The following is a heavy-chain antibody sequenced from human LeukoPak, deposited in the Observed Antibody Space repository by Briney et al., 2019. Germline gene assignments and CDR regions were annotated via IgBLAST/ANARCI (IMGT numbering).Heavy chain of an antibody. J-gene: IGHJ3*02. D-gene: IGHD3-22*01. Sequence: GGSLRLSCAASGFTFRTYWMHWVRQVPGKGLMWVSRINDDGSAIIYADSVRGRFTSSRDNAKNTLYLQMSSLRAEDTAVYYCARRVHYYDSNGYDMGDDAFDMWGQGTMVTVSS. CDR1: GFTFRTYW. CDR2: INDDGSAI. V-gene: IGHV3-74*01. CDR3: ARRVHYYDSNGYDMGDDAFDM.